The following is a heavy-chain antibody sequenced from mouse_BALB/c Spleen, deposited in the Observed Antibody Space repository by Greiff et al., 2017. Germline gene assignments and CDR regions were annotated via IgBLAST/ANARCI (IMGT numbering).Heavy chain of an antibody. CDR1: GFTFSSFG. J-gene: IGHJ3*01. V-gene: IGHV5-17*02. CDR2: ISSGSSTI. Sequence: EVKLMESGGGLVQPGGSRTLSCAASGFTFSSFGMPWVRQAPEKGLEWVAYISSGSSTIYYADTVKGRFTITRDNPKNTLFLQMTSLRSEDTAMYYYARTTLRLPRPFAYWGQGTLVTVSA. CDR3: ARTTLRLPRPFAY. D-gene: IGHD1-2*01.